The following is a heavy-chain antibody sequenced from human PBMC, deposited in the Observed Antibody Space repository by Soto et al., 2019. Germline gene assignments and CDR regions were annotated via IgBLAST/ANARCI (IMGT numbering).Heavy chain of an antibody. J-gene: IGHJ4*02. D-gene: IGHD3-10*01. V-gene: IGHV1-3*01. CDR3: ARVMVRGVTLPFGY. CDR1: GYTFTSYA. Sequence: QVQLVQSGAEVKKPGASVKVSCKASGYTFTSYAMHWVRQAPGQRLEWMGWINAGNGNTKYSQKFQGRVTITRDTSASTDYRELSSLRSEDKAVYYCARVMVRGVTLPFGYWGQGTLVTVSS. CDR2: INAGNGNT.